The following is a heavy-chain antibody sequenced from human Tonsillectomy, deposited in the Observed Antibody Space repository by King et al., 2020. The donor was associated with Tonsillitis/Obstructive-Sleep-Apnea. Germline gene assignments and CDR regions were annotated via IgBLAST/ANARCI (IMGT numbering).Heavy chain of an antibody. CDR1: GGSISCGTYY. V-gene: IGHV4-39*02. Sequence: QLQESGPGLVKPSETLSLTCTVSGGSISCGTYYWDWIRQPPGKGLEWIGTIYYSGNTYYKPSLKSRVTISVDTSKNQFSLKLSSVTAADPSVYYCAREVVWWNYRYPYFVYWGQGTLVTVSS. CDR2: IYYSGNT. CDR3: AREVVWWNYRYPYFVY. J-gene: IGHJ4*02. D-gene: IGHD3-16*02.